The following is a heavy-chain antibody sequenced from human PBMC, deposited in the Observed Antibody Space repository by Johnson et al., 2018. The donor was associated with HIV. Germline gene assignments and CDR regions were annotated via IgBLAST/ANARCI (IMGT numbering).Heavy chain of an antibody. Sequence: MLLVESGGGLIKPGGSLRLSCAASGFTFSNAWMSWVRQGPGQGLEWVGRIKSKTEGGTTDYAAPVKGRFTISRDDSKNTLFLQMNSLKIEDTATYYCTTAGSSGSAHAFDIWGQGTMVTVSS. CDR1: GFTFSNAW. CDR2: IKSKTEGGTT. D-gene: IGHD3-22*01. J-gene: IGHJ3*02. CDR3: TTAGSSGSAHAFDI. V-gene: IGHV3-15*01.